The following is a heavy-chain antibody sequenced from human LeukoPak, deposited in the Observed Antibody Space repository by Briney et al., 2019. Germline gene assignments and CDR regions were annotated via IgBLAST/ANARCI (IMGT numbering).Heavy chain of an antibody. V-gene: IGHV4-59*12. Sequence: SETLSLTCTVSGGSISSYYWSWIRQPPGKGLEWIGYIYYSGSTYYNPSLKSRVTISVDTSKNQFSLKLSSVTAADTAVYYCAREANYYDSSGYSPPIDYWGQGTLVTVSS. J-gene: IGHJ4*02. D-gene: IGHD3-22*01. CDR1: GGSISSYY. CDR3: AREANYYDSSGYSPPIDY. CDR2: IYYSGST.